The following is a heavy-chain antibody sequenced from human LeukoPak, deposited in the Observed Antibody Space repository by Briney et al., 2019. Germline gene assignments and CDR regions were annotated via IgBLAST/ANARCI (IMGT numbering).Heavy chain of an antibody. CDR2: ISDSGGST. D-gene: IGHD5-18*01. CDR3: PKSHSLEYRGYFDY. J-gene: IGHJ4*02. CDR1: GFTFSVYA. V-gene: IGHV3-23*01. Sequence: PGGSLRFSCAASGFTFSVYAMSWVRQAPGKGLEWVSTISDSGGSTYYADSVKGRFTISRGNSKNTLYVLMNELSAEATAVYYCPKSHSLEYRGYFDYWVQGTLVTVSS.